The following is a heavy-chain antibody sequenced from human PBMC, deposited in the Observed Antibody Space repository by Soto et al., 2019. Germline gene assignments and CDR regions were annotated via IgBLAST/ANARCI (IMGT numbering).Heavy chain of an antibody. V-gene: IGHV4-31*02. CDR3: ARARLRAVYAFDI. D-gene: IGHD5-12*01. CDR2: IYYSGST. J-gene: IGHJ3*02. Sequence: WTWIRQRPGKGLEWIGYIYYSGSTYYSPSLKSRLSISLDTSKNQFSLRLCSVTAADTAMYYCARARLRAVYAFDIWGQGTMVTVSS.